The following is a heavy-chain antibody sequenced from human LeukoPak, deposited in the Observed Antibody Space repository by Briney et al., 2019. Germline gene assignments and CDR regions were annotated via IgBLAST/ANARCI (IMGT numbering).Heavy chain of an antibody. CDR2: IYPGGGST. J-gene: IGHJ4*02. Sequence: ASVKVSCKASGYTFTRHYIHWVRQAPGQGLEWMGIIYPGGGSTNYAQKFQGRLTMTRDMSTSTVYMELSSLRSEDTAFYYCARDNDFDYWGQGTLVTVSS. CDR3: ARDNDFDY. CDR1: GYTFTRHY. V-gene: IGHV1-46*01. D-gene: IGHD2-8*01.